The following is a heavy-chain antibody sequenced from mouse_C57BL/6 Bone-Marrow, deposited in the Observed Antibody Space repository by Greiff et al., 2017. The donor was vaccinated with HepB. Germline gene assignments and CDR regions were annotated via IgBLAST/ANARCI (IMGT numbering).Heavy chain of an antibody. J-gene: IGHJ1*03. CDR1: GFSLTSYG. CDR2: IWSGGST. Sequence: VHLVESGPGLVQPSQRLSITCTVSGFSLTSYGVHWVRQSPGKGLEWLGVIWSGGSTDYNAAFISRLSISKDNSKSQVFFKMNSLQADDTAIYYCASGYYYGSSHWYFDVWGTGTTVTVSS. CDR3: ASGYYYGSSHWYFDV. D-gene: IGHD1-1*01. V-gene: IGHV2-2*01.